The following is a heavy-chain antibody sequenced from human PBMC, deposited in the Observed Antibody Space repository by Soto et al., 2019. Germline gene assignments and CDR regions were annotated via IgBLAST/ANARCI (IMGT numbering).Heavy chain of an antibody. CDR3: AKGVGAPRKIYFDY. CDR1: GFTFSSYA. J-gene: IGHJ4*02. CDR2: ISGSGGST. Sequence: GVLRLSCAASGFTFSSYAMSWVRQAPGKGLEWVSAISGSGGSTYYADSVKGRFTISRDNSKNTLYLQMNSLRAEDTAVYYCAKGVGAPRKIYFDYWGQGTLVTVSS. D-gene: IGHD1-26*01. V-gene: IGHV3-23*01.